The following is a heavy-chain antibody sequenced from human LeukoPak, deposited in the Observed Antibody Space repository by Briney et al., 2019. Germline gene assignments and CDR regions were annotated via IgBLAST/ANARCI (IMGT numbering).Heavy chain of an antibody. Sequence: GGSLRLSCAASGFTFSSYSMNWVRQAPGKGLEWVSYISSSSSTIYYADSVKGRFTISRDNAKNSLYLQMNSLRDEDTAVYYCAKDSQSGSSSSGVFDYWGQGTLVTVSS. CDR1: GFTFSSYS. D-gene: IGHD6-6*01. CDR3: AKDSQSGSSSSGVFDY. V-gene: IGHV3-48*02. CDR2: ISSSSSTI. J-gene: IGHJ4*02.